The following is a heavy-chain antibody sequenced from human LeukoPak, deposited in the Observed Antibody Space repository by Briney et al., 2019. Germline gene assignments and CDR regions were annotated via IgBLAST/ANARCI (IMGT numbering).Heavy chain of an antibody. CDR3: AKDLLTMIVVVPDNGGFDY. Sequence: GGSLRLSCAASGFTFSSYAMSWVRQAPGKGLEWVSAISGSGSGTYYADSVKGRFIISRDNSKNTLYLQLNSLRAEDTAIYYCAKDLLTMIVVVPDNGGFDYWGQGILVTVSS. V-gene: IGHV3-23*01. J-gene: IGHJ4*02. CDR2: ISGSGSGT. D-gene: IGHD3-22*01. CDR1: GFTFSSYA.